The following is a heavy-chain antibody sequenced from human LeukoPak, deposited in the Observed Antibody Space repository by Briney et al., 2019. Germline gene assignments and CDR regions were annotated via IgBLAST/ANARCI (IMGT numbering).Heavy chain of an antibody. D-gene: IGHD3-10*02. CDR2: IKQDGSEK. J-gene: IGHJ6*04. CDR3: AELGITMIGGV. CDR1: GFTFSSRDW. Sequence: PGGSLRLSCVASGFTFSSRDWMTWVRQAPGKGLEWVANIKQDGSEKNYVDSVKGRFTISRDNAKNSLYLQMNSLRAEDTAVYYCAELGITMIGGVCGKGTTVTISS. V-gene: IGHV3-7*01.